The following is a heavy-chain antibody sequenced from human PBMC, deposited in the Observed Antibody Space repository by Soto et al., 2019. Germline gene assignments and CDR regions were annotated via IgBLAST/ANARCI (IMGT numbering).Heavy chain of an antibody. V-gene: IGHV3-33*01. Sequence: QVQLVESGGGVVQPGRSLRLTCAASGFTFSSYGMHWVRQAPGKGLEWMAVIWFDGSNKYYADSVKGRFTISRDNSKNTLYMQMNSLRAEDTGVYYCARDVHYYDFWSGYTPKDYYYNGMDVWGQGTTVTVSS. CDR2: IWFDGSNK. D-gene: IGHD3-3*01. CDR3: ARDVHYYDFWSGYTPKDYYYNGMDV. J-gene: IGHJ6*02. CDR1: GFTFSSYG.